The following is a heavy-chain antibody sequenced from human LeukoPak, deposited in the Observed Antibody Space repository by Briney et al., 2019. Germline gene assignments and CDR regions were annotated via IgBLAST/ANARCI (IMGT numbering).Heavy chain of an antibody. Sequence: GGSLRLSCAASGFTFSTSNMNWVRQAPGKGLEWVSYISSGGTTIYYADSVKGRFTISRDNAKNTLFVQMNSLRAEDTAVYYCAKGTLPYCSGGSCYPVDYWGQGTLVTVSS. D-gene: IGHD2-15*01. CDR1: GFTFSTSN. CDR3: AKGTLPYCSGGSCYPVDY. J-gene: IGHJ4*02. CDR2: ISSGGTTI. V-gene: IGHV3-48*01.